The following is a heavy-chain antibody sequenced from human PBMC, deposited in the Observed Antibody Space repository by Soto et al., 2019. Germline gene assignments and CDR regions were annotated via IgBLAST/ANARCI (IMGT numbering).Heavy chain of an antibody. CDR3: ARVGGDTAVNYYYGMDV. V-gene: IGHV3-33*01. D-gene: IGHD5-18*01. J-gene: IGHJ6*02. CDR2: IWYDGSNK. Sequence: GGSLRLSCAASGFTFSSYGMHWVRQAPGKGLEWVAVIWYDGSNKYYADSVKGRFTISRDNSKNTLYLQMNSLRAEDTAVYYCARVGGDTAVNYYYGMDVWGQGTTVTVSS. CDR1: GFTFSSYG.